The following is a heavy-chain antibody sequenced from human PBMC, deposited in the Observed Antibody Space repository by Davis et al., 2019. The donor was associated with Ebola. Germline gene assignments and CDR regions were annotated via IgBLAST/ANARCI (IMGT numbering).Heavy chain of an antibody. Sequence: GGSLRLSCAASGFTFSSYEMNWVRQAPGKGLEWVSYISSSGSTIYYADSVKGRFTISRDNAKNSLYLQMNSLRAEDTALYYCAKDIAAAGTGDLYYYYYGMDVWGQGTTVTVSS. CDR1: GFTFSSYE. J-gene: IGHJ6*02. CDR2: ISSSGSTI. CDR3: AKDIAAAGTGDLYYYYYGMDV. D-gene: IGHD6-13*01. V-gene: IGHV3-48*03.